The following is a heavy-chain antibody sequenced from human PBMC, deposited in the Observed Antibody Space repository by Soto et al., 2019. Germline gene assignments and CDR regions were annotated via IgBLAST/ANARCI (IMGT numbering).Heavy chain of an antibody. Sequence: SVKVSCKASGGTFSSYAISWVRQAPGQGLEWMGGIIPIFGTANYAQKFQGRVTITADKSTSTAYMELSSLRSEDTAVYYCASGELPHYYYYGMDVWGQGTTVTVSS. V-gene: IGHV1-69*06. D-gene: IGHD2-15*01. CDR1: GGTFSSYA. J-gene: IGHJ6*02. CDR2: IIPIFGTA. CDR3: ASGELPHYYYYGMDV.